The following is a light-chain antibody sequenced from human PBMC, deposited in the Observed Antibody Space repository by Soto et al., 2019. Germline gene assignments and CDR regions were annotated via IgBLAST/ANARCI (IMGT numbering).Light chain of an antibody. CDR3: QQRSNWTLT. Sequence: EIVLAQSPATLSLSPGERATLSCRASQSVSSYLAWYQQKPGQAPRLLIYDASNRATGIPARFSGSGSGTDYTLTISSLEPEDLADYYCQQRSNWTLTFGGGTKVEIK. V-gene: IGKV3-11*01. CDR1: QSVSSY. J-gene: IGKJ4*01. CDR2: DAS.